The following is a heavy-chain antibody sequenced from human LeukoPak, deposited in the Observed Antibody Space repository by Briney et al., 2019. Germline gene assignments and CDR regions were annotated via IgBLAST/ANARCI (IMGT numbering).Heavy chain of an antibody. CDR3: ASRSSTWYRMSNWFDP. CDR1: GFRFSDYT. V-gene: IGHV3-48*04. J-gene: IGHJ5*02. CDR2: ISGSSSTI. D-gene: IGHD6-13*01. Sequence: GGSLRLSCVVSGFRFSDYTMNWVRQVPGRGLEWISYISGSSSTIYYADSVKGRFTISRDNAKNSLYLQMNSLRAEDTAVYYCASRSSTWYRMSNWFDPWGQGTLVTVSS.